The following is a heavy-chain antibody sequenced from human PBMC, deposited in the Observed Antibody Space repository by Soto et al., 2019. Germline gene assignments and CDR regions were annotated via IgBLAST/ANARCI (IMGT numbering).Heavy chain of an antibody. CDR3: ARVRYSSGWLLDY. CDR2: IYYSGST. Sequence: SATLSLTCTVSGGSISSYYWSWIRQPPGKGLDWIGYIYYSGSTNYNPSLKSRVTISVDTSKNQFSLKLSSVTAADTAVYYCARVRYSSGWLLDYWGQGTLVTVSS. D-gene: IGHD6-19*01. J-gene: IGHJ4*02. CDR1: GGSISSYY. V-gene: IGHV4-59*01.